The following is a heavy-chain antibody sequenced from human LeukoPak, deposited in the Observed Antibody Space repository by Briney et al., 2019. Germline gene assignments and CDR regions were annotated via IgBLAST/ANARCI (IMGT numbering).Heavy chain of an antibody. CDR2: IYYSGST. CDR3: ARGRPYSGGYHLDY. V-gene: IGHV4-39*01. CDR1: GDSTSSDRYY. Sequence: SETLSLTCTVSGDSTSSDRYYGGWVRQPPGKGLEWIGNIYYSGSTYYNPSLKSRVTMSVDTSKNQFFLKLNSVTAADTAVYYCARGRPYSGGYHLDYWGQGTLVTVS. D-gene: IGHD1-26*01. J-gene: IGHJ4*02.